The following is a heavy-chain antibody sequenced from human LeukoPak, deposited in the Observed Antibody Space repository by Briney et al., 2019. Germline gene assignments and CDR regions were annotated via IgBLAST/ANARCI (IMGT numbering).Heavy chain of an antibody. CDR3: ARGLGYPPSEAFDI. Sequence: GGSLRLSCAASGFTFRSYWMTWVRQAPGKGLEWAAIINQDGSEKYYMDPVKGRFTISRDNAKNSLYLQMNSLRAEDTAVYYCARGLGYPPSEAFDIWGQGTMVTVSS. J-gene: IGHJ3*02. D-gene: IGHD5-18*01. CDR2: INQDGSEK. V-gene: IGHV3-7*04. CDR1: GFTFRSYW.